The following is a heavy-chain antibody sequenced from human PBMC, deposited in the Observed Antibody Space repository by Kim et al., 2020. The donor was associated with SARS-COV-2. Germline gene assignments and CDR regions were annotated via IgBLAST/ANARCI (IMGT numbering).Heavy chain of an antibody. CDR2: ICCDGSNK. J-gene: IGHJ4*02. V-gene: IGHV3-33*01. CDR1: GFTFSSYG. CDR3: VRDLRGTGIASCGH. D-gene: IGHD6-13*01. Sequence: GGSLRLSCSASGFTFSSYGIHWVRQAPGKGLEWVSVICCDGSNKYYADSVKGRFTISRDNSKNTLYLQMNSLRVEDTAVYYCVRDLRGTGIASCGHWGQG.